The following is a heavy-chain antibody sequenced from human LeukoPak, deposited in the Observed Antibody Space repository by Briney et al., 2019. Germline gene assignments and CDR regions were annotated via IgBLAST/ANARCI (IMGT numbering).Heavy chain of an antibody. CDR1: GYTFTKQY. D-gene: IGHD2-2*01. CDR2: INLSGGST. J-gene: IGHJ5*02. Sequence: ASXKVSCKASGYTFTKQYMHWVRQAPGQGREWRGFINLSGGSTNYAQKFQGRVTITRETYTSKVYMELSKQRSEDTAVYYCAKEGYCSTTSCLYKWFDLWGQGTLVTVSS. CDR3: AKEGYCSTTSCLYKWFDL. V-gene: IGHV1-46*01.